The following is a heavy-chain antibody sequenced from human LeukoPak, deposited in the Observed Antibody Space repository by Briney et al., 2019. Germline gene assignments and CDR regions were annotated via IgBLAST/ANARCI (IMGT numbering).Heavy chain of an antibody. J-gene: IGHJ4*02. V-gene: IGHV3-21*01. Sequence: GGSLRLSWAASGFTFSNYSMHWVRQAPGKGLEWVSSISSSGSYIYYADSVKGRFTFSRDNAKNSLYLQMNSLGAEDTAVYYCAREADGRPTAYWGQGALVTVSS. CDR2: ISSSGSYI. CDR3: AREADGRPTAY. CDR1: GFTFSNYS. D-gene: IGHD6-13*01.